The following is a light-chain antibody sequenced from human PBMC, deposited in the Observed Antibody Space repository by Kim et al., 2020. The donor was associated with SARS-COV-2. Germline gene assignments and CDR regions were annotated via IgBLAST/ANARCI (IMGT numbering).Light chain of an antibody. CDR1: QSVGSN. CDR3: QQYNNWRS. Sequence: SVSPGEGATRSCRASQSVGSNLAWYQQKPGQAPRLLIYGASSRATGIPARFSGSGSGAEFTLTISSLQSEDFAVYYCQQYNNWRSFGQGTKVDIK. V-gene: IGKV3-15*01. J-gene: IGKJ1*01. CDR2: GAS.